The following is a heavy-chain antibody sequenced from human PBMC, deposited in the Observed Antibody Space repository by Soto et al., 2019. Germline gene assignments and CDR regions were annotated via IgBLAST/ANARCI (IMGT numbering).Heavy chain of an antibody. CDR1: GFSFNNYG. D-gene: IGHD3-10*01. CDR3: AKDSESLTLLWFGELF. CDR2: ISSDGSEK. J-gene: IGHJ4*02. V-gene: IGHV3-30*18. Sequence: PGGSLRLSCVASGFSFNNYGMHWVRQAPGKGLEWVAVISSDGSEKYYADSVKGRFTVSRDNSKNTVYLQMNSLRAEDTAVYFCAKDSESLTLLWFGELFWGPGTLVTSPQ.